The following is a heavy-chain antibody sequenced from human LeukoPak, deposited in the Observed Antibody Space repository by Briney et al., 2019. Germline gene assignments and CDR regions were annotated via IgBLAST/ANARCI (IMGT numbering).Heavy chain of an antibody. D-gene: IGHD3-10*01. CDR3: ARDRAYGSGSYPSWFDP. J-gene: IGHJ5*02. CDR1: GFTFSNYG. Sequence: PGGSLRLSCAASGFTFSNYGMHWVRQAPGMGLEWVAVISNDGSNKNYADSVKGRFTISRDNSNNTLYLQMNSLRAEDTAVYYCARDRAYGSGSYPSWFDPWGQGTLVTVSS. V-gene: IGHV3-30*03. CDR2: ISNDGSNK.